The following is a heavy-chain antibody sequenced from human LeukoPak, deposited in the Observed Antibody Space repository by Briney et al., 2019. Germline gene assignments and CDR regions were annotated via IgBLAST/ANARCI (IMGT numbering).Heavy chain of an antibody. J-gene: IGHJ4*02. D-gene: IGHD3-22*01. CDR1: GGSISSYY. V-gene: IGHV4-59*01. CDR3: ARGSTYYYDSSGYPKYYFDY. CDR2: IYYSGST. Sequence: SETLSLTCTVSGGSISSYYWSWIRQPPGKGLEWIGYIYYSGSTNYNPSLKSRVTISVDTSKNQFSLKLSSVTAADTAVYFCARGSTYYYDSSGYPKYYFDYWGQGTLVTVSS.